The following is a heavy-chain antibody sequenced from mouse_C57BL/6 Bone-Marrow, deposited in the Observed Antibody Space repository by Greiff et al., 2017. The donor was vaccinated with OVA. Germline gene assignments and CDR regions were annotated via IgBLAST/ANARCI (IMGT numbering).Heavy chain of an antibody. CDR2: IYPRSGNT. J-gene: IGHJ2*01. V-gene: IGHV1-81*01. CDR1: GYTFTSYG. CDR3: ARWDYDRYYVDY. Sequence: VMLVESGAELARPGASVKLSCKASGYTFTSYGISWVKQRTGQGLEWIGEIYPRSGNTYYNEKFKGKATLTADQSSSTAYMELRSLTSEDSAVYFGARWDYDRYYVDYWGQGTTLTVSS. D-gene: IGHD2-4*01.